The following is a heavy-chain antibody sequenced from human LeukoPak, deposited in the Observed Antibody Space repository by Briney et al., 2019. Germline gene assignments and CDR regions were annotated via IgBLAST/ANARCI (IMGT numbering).Heavy chain of an antibody. CDR1: GFTFSSYS. CDR2: ISSSSSYI. D-gene: IGHD6-19*01. J-gene: IGHJ4*02. Sequence: GGSLRLSCAASGFTFSSYSMNWVRQAPGKGLEWVSSISSSSSYIYYADSVKGRFTISRDNAKNSLCLQMNSLRAEDTAVYYCARSVAGHYFDYWGQGTLVTVSS. V-gene: IGHV3-21*01. CDR3: ARSVAGHYFDY.